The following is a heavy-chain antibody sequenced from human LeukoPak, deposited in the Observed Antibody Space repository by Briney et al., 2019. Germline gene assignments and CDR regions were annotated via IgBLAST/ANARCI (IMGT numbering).Heavy chain of an antibody. J-gene: IGHJ4*02. CDR1: GNTFTSYA. D-gene: IGHD2-2*01. Sequence: ASVKVSCKASGNTFTSYAIHWVRQAPGQRLEWMGWINAGNGNTKYSQKFQGRVTITRDTSASTAYMELSSLRSEDTAVYYCAREAEYQLHLDYWGQGTLVTVSS. CDR3: AREAEYQLHLDY. CDR2: INAGNGNT. V-gene: IGHV1-3*01.